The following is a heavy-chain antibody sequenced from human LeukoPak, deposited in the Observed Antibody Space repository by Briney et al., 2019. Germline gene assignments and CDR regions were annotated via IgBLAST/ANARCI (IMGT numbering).Heavy chain of an antibody. CDR1: GYTFTSYG. CDR2: ISAYNGNT. CDR3: ARDYVSVPDWRDAFDI. D-gene: IGHD3-10*01. V-gene: IGHV1-18*01. Sequence: ASVKVSCKASGYTFTSYGISWVRQAPGQGLEWMGWISAYNGNTNYAQKLQGRVTMTTDTSTSTAYMELRSLRSDDTAVYYCARDYVSVPDWRDAFDIWGQGTMVTVSS. J-gene: IGHJ3*02.